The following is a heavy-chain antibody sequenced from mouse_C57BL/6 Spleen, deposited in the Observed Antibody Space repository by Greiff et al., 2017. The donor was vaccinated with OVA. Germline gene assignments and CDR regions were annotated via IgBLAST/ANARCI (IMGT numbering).Heavy chain of an antibody. V-gene: IGHV1-69*01. D-gene: IGHD1-1*01. Sequence: VQLQQPGAELVMPGASVKLSCKASGYTFTSYWMHWVKQRPGQGLEWIGEIDPSDSYTNYNQKFKGKSTLTVDKSSSTAYMQLSSLTSEDSAVYYCALGSSLYYFDYWGQGTTLTVSS. CDR3: ALGSSLYYFDY. CDR1: GYTFTSYW. J-gene: IGHJ2*01. CDR2: IDPSDSYT.